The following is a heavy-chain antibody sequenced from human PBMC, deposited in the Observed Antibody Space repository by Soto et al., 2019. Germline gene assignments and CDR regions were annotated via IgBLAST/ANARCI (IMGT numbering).Heavy chain of an antibody. CDR1: GFTFTSYG. CDR3: AKDRPNKPDYGSEDLQY. Sequence: QVQLVESGGGVVQPGSYLRLSCVASGFTFTSYGMHWVRQAPGKGLEWVALISYDGSKQYYAESVKGRFTISRDNSKNSLDLQLNNLRTEDTVLYYCAKDRPNKPDYGSEDLQYWGQGALVTVSS. CDR2: ISYDGSKQ. V-gene: IGHV3-30*18. D-gene: IGHD3-10*01. J-gene: IGHJ4*02.